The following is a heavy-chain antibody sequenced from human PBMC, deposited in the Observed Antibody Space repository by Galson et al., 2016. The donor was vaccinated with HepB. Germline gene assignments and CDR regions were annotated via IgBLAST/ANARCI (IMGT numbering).Heavy chain of an antibody. CDR3: ARDYTSGWYGMDV. Sequence: SVKVSCKASGYSFTSHGISWVRQAPGQGLEWMGWISTDNGNTNYAKKFQGRVAMTTDTSTNTAYMELGSLRSDDTAVYYRARDYTSGWYGMDVWGRGTTVTVSS. CDR1: GYSFTSHG. D-gene: IGHD6-19*01. CDR2: ISTDNGNT. J-gene: IGHJ6*04. V-gene: IGHV1-18*01.